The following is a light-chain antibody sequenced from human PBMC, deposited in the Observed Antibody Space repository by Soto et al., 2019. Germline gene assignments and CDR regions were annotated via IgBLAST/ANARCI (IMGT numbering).Light chain of an antibody. Sequence: DIQMTQSPSTLSASIGDRVTITCRASQSISSRLAWYQHKPGKAPKLLIYKASTLEGGVPSRFSGSGSGAEFTLTISSLQPDDFATYYCQQYNTFSPTWTFGQGTKVDIK. V-gene: IGKV1-5*03. CDR3: QQYNTFSPTWT. CDR1: QSISSR. J-gene: IGKJ1*01. CDR2: KAS.